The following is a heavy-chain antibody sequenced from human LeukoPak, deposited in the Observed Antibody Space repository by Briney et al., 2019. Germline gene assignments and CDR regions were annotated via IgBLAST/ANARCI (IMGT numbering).Heavy chain of an antibody. J-gene: IGHJ4*02. CDR3: ARDRTRGYSYGLLGY. D-gene: IGHD5-18*01. V-gene: IGHV1-2*02. CDR2: INPNSGGT. Sequence: ASVKVSCKASGYTFTGYYMHWVRQAPGQGLEWMGWINPNSGGTNYAQKFQGRVTMTRDTSISTAYMELSRLRSDDTAVCYCARDRTRGYSYGLLGYWGQGTLVTVSS. CDR1: GYTFTGYY.